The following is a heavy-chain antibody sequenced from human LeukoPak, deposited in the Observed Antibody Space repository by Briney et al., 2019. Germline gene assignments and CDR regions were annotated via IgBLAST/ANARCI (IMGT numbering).Heavy chain of an antibody. J-gene: IGHJ3*02. D-gene: IGHD6-19*01. CDR3: ARDNGYSSGRYFRSDAFDI. CDR1: GFTFSSYE. CDR2: INQDGSET. V-gene: IGHV3-7*01. Sequence: PGGSLRLSCAASGFTFSSYEMNWVRQAPGKGLEWVANINQDGSETFYVDSVKGRFTISRDNAKNSLYLQMNSLRAEDTAVYYCARDNGYSSGRYFRSDAFDIWGQGTMVTVSS.